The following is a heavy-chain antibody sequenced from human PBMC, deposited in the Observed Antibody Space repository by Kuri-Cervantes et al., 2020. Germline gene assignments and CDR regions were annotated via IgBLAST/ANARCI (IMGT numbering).Heavy chain of an antibody. CDR2: INYSGST. Sequence: SETLSLTCAVYGGSFSGYYWSWIRQSPGKGPEWIGEINYSGSTNYNSSLKSRLTISVDTSKNQFSLKLSSVTAADTAVYYCAMHRYYSDSSGYYNFDYWGQGTLVTVSS. D-gene: IGHD3-22*01. CDR1: GGSFSGYY. J-gene: IGHJ4*02. CDR3: AMHRYYSDSSGYYNFDY. V-gene: IGHV4-34*01.